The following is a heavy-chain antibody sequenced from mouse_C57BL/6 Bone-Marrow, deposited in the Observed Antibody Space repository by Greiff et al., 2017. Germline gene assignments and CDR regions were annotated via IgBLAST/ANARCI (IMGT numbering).Heavy chain of an antibody. V-gene: IGHV1-63*01. CDR1: GYTFTNYW. CDR2: IYPGGGYT. Sequence: QVQLKQSGAELVRPGTSVKMSCKASGYTFTNYWIGWAKQRPGHGLEWIGDIYPGGGYTNYNEKFKGKATLTVDKSSSTAYMQFSSLTSEDSAIYYCARYYYGFAYWGQGTLVTVSA. D-gene: IGHD1-1*01. CDR3: ARYYYGFAY. J-gene: IGHJ3*01.